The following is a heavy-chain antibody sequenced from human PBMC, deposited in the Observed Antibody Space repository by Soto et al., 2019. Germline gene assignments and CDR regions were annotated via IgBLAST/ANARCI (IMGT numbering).Heavy chain of an antibody. V-gene: IGHV1-2*02. J-gene: IGHJ5*02. D-gene: IGHD1-7*01. CDR3: ARCRKRLVELRYWFDP. CDR1: GYTFTGYY. Sequence: ASVKVSCKASGYTFTGYYMHWVRQAPGQGLEWMGWINPNSGGTNYAQKFQGRVTMTRDTSISTAYMELSRLRSDDTAVYYCARCRKRLVELRYWFDPWGQGTLVTVSS. CDR2: INPNSGGT.